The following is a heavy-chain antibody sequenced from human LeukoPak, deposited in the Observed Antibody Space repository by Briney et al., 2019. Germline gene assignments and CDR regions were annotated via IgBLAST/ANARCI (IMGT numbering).Heavy chain of an antibody. J-gene: IGHJ6*02. CDR2: ISSNGGST. Sequence: PGGSLRLSCSASGFTFSSYAMHWVRQAPGKGLEYVSAISSNGGSTYYADSVKGRFTISRDNSKNTLYLQMSRLRAEDTAVYYCVKAVGAKGDYYYYYGMDVWGQGTTVTVSS. D-gene: IGHD1-26*01. V-gene: IGHV3-64D*09. CDR1: GFTFSSYA. CDR3: VKAVGAKGDYYYYYGMDV.